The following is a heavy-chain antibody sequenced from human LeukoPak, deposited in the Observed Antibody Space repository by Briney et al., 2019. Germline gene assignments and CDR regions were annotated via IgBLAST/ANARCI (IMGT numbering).Heavy chain of an antibody. D-gene: IGHD6-19*01. J-gene: IGHJ4*02. V-gene: IGHV4-59*08. CDR1: GGSINSHY. CDR3: VRRDNTGWNYFDY. CDR2: IYYKGST. Sequence: SETLSLTCTVSGGSINSHYWSWLRQPPGKGLEWIGDIYYKGSTNYNPSLKSRVTIPVDTSKNHLSLKLTSVLAADTAIYYCVRRDNTGWNYFDYWGQGILVTVSS.